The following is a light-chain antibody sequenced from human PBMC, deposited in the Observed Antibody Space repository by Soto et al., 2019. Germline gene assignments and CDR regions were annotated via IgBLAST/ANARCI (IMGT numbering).Light chain of an antibody. CDR3: QQYGSSPFT. J-gene: IGKJ3*01. CDR1: QSISSSY. CDR2: GAS. Sequence: EIMLTQSPGTLSLCPGERATLSCRASQSISSSYLAWYQQKPGQAPRLLIYGASSRATGIPDRFSGSGSGTDFTLTISGLEPEDFAVYYCQQYGSSPFTFGPGTKVDIK. V-gene: IGKV3-20*01.